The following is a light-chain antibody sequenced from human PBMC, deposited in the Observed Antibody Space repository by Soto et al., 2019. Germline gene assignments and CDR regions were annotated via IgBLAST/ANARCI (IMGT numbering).Light chain of an antibody. V-gene: IGKV3-15*01. J-gene: IGKJ1*01. CDR2: GPS. CDR1: QSVGSN. Sequence: EIVMTQSPATLSVSPGERATLSCRAGQSVGSNLAWYQQKPGQAPRLLIFGPSTRATGIPARFSGSGSGTEFTLTISSLQSEDFAIYFCQQYNNWPPDRTFGQGTKVEIK. CDR3: QQYNNWPPDRT.